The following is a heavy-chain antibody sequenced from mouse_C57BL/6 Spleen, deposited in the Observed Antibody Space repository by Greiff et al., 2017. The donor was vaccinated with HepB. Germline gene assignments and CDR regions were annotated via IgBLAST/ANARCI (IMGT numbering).Heavy chain of an antibody. CDR1: GFTFTDYY. Sequence: EVKLVESGGGLVQPGGSLSLSCAASGFTFTDYYMSWVRQPPGKALEWLGFIRNKANGYTTEYSASVKGRFTISRDNSQSILYLQMHALRAEDSATYYWAGYAPNWAWFAYWGQGTLVTVSA. CDR3: AGYAPNWAWFAY. V-gene: IGHV7-3*01. D-gene: IGHD4-1*01. CDR2: IRNKANGYTT. J-gene: IGHJ3*01.